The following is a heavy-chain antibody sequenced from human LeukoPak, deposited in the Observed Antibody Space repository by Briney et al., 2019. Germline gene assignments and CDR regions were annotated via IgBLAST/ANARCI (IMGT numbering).Heavy chain of an antibody. CDR3: ARSYDSYYYYMDV. Sequence: PGESLKISCKGSGYSFTSYWIGWVRQMPGKGLEWMGIIYPGDSDTRYSPSFQGQVTISADKSISTAYLQWSSLKASDTAMYYCARSYDSYYYYMDVWGKGTTVTVSS. D-gene: IGHD3-3*01. V-gene: IGHV5-51*01. CDR2: IYPGDSDT. CDR1: GYSFTSYW. J-gene: IGHJ6*03.